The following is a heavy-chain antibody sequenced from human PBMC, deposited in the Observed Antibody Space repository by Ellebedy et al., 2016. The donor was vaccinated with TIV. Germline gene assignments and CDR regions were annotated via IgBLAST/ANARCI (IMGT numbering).Heavy chain of an antibody. CDR2: IGSRTSKI. CDR1: GFTFNTYS. J-gene: IGHJ6*02. V-gene: IGHV3-48*01. Sequence: GESLKISCAASGFTFNTYSMNWVRQAPGKGREWVSYIGSRTSKIYYADSVKGRFTISRDNAKNTLYLQMNSLRAEDTAVYYCARYCSGGSCLSTGCYYGMDVWGQGTTVTVSS. D-gene: IGHD2-15*01. CDR3: ARYCSGGSCLSTGCYYGMDV.